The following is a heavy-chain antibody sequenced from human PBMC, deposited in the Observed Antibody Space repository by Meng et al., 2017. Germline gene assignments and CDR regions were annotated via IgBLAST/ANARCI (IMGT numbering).Heavy chain of an antibody. CDR3: ARASPPPAGTKKSATYFDY. J-gene: IGHJ4*02. V-gene: IGHV3-21*04. CDR2: ISSSSSYI. CDR1: GFTFSSYS. D-gene: IGHD6-13*01. Sequence: GGSLRLSCAASGFTFSSYSMNWVRQAPGKGLEWVSSISSSSSYIYYADSVKGRFTISRDNAKNSLYLQMNSLRAEDTAVYYCARASPPPAGTKKSATYFDYWGQGTLVTVSS.